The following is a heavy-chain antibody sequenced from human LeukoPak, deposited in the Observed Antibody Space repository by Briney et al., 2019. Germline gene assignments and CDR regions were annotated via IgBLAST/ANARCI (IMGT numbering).Heavy chain of an antibody. CDR2: INPNSGGT. V-gene: IGHV1-2*02. J-gene: IGHJ5*02. D-gene: IGHD3-10*01. CDR3: ARVTLLWFGESRGWFDP. CDR1: GYTFTGYH. Sequence: ASVKVSCKASGYTFTGYHMHWVRQAPGQGLEWMGWINPNSGGTNYAQKFQGRVAMTRDTSISTAYMELSRLRSDDTAVYYCARVTLLWFGESRGWFDPWGQGTLVTVSS.